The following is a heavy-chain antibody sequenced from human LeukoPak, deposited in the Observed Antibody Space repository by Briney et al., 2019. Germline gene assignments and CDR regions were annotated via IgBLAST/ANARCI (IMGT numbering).Heavy chain of an antibody. J-gene: IGHJ4*02. D-gene: IGHD3-22*01. Sequence: SETLSLTCTVSGGSISTNTYDWGWIRQPPGKGLEWIGSIYYSGSTYYNPSLKSRVTISVDTSKNQFSLKLSSVTAADAAVYYCASNYYYDSSGYDFDYWGQGTLVTVSS. CDR1: GGSISTNTYD. V-gene: IGHV4-39*01. CDR3: ASNYYYDSSGYDFDY. CDR2: IYYSGST.